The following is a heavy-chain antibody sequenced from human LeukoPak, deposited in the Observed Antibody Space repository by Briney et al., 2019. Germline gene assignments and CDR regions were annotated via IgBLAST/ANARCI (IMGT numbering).Heavy chain of an antibody. CDR1: GFTFSSSW. J-gene: IGHJ6*03. CDR3: ARANDNYYYYYMDV. CDR2: IKTDGSIT. V-gene: IGHV3-74*01. Sequence: GGSLRLSCAASGFTFSSSWMHWVRQAPGKGPVWVSRIKTDGSITDYADFVKGRFTISRDNAKNTLYLQMNSLRAEDTAVYYCARANDNYYYYYMDVWGKGTTVTISS. D-gene: IGHD3-9*01.